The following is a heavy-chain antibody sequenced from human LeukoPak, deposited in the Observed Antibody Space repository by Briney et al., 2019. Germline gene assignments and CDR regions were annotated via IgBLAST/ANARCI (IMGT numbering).Heavy chain of an antibody. J-gene: IGHJ6*02. CDR3: ARGRWQQPPYYYYYGMDV. CDR2: ISYSGST. V-gene: IGHV4-59*08. Sequence: WETLCLTCTLSGVSISSYSWSWIRQSPGKGPEWIEYISYSGSTNYNPSLKSRVTMSRDTSKNQFSLKLSSVTAADTAVYYCARGRWQQPPYYYYYGMDVWGQGTTDTVSS. CDR1: GVSISSYS. D-gene: IGHD6-13*01.